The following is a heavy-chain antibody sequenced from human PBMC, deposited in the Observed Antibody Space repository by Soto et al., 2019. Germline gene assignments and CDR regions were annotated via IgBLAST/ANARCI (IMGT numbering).Heavy chain of an antibody. CDR3: AKVGYCSGGSCYEPPPYYYYGMDV. D-gene: IGHD2-15*01. CDR2: ISGSGGST. J-gene: IGHJ6*02. Sequence: PGGSLRLCCAASGFTFSGYAMSWVRQAPGKGLEWVSAISGSGGSTYYADSVKGRFTISRDNSKNTLYLQMNSLRAEDTAVYYCAKVGYCSGGSCYEPPPYYYYGMDVWGQGTTVTVSS. CDR1: GFTFSGYA. V-gene: IGHV3-23*01.